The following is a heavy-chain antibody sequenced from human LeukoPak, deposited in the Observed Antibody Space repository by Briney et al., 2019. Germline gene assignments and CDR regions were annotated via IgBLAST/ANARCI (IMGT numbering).Heavy chain of an antibody. V-gene: IGHV4-30-4*01. D-gene: IGHD3-3*01. J-gene: IGHJ6*02. Sequence: SSETLSLTCTVSGGFISSGDYYWSWIRQPPGKGLEWIGYIYYSGSTYYNPSLKSRVTISVDTSKNQFSLKLSSVTAAYTAVEYCARTTLLYYDFWSGYTPGYGMDVWGQGTTVTVSS. CDR1: GGFISSGDYY. CDR2: IYYSGST. CDR3: ARTTLLYYDFWSGYTPGYGMDV.